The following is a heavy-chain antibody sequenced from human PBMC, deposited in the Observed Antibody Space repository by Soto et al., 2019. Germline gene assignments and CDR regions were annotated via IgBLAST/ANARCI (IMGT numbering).Heavy chain of an antibody. D-gene: IGHD4-17*01. CDR2: ISGSGGST. J-gene: IGHJ4*02. V-gene: IGHV3-23*01. CDR1: GFTFSSYA. CDR3: AKGPRAYGYFDY. Sequence: AGGSLRLSCAASGFTFSSYAMSWVRQAPGKGLEWVSAISGSGGSTYYADSVKGRFTISRDNSKNTLYLQMNSLRAEDTAVYYCAKGPRAYGYFDYWGQGTLVTVSS.